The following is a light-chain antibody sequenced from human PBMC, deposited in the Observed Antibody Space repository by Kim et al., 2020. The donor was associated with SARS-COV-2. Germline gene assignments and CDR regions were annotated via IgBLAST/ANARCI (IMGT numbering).Light chain of an antibody. J-gene: IGKJ4*01. V-gene: IGKV1-39*01. CDR3: QQSYSTLT. CDR1: QSISSY. Sequence: SASVGDIVTSTCRASQSISSYLNWCQQKPGKAPKLLIYAASSLQSGVPSRFSGSGSGTDFTLAISSLQPEDFATYYCQQSYSTLTFGGGTKVDIK. CDR2: AAS.